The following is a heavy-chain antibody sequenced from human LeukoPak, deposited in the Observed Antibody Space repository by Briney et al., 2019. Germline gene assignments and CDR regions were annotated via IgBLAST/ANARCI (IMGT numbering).Heavy chain of an antibody. CDR2: IRSQGYGGTT. CDR3: HDPNGGY. J-gene: IGHJ4*02. CDR1: GFTFSSYS. V-gene: IGHV3-49*04. D-gene: IGHD1-1*01. Sequence: PGGSLRLSCAASGFTFSSYSMNWVRQAPGKGLEWVAFIRSQGYGGTTEYAASVQGRFTISRDDSRSIAYLQMNSLKTEDTAVYYCHDPNGGYWGQGTLVTVSS.